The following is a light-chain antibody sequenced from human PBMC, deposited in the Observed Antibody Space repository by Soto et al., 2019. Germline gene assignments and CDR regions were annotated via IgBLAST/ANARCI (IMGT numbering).Light chain of an antibody. CDR3: QQHNDWPT. V-gene: IGKV3-11*01. Sequence: ETVLTQSPVTLSLSPGESATLSCRASQSVSTSLAWYQQNPGQAPRILIYDASDRPPGVPGRFSGSGSGTDFTLTISSLEPEDFAVYYCQQHNDWPTFGQGTRLEIK. J-gene: IGKJ5*01. CDR2: DAS. CDR1: QSVSTS.